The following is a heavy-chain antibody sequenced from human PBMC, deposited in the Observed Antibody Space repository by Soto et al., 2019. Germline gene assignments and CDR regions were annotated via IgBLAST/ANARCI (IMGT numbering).Heavy chain of an antibody. CDR3: AKDCGCGSGSYAL. Sequence: GGSLRLCCAASGVTVSSYAMTGVRQAPGKGLEWVSAISGSGGSTYYADSVKGRFTISRDNSKNTLYLQMNSLRAEDTAVYYCAKDCGCGSGSYALWGQGTLVTVHS. V-gene: IGHV3-23*01. D-gene: IGHD3-10*01. CDR2: ISGSGGST. J-gene: IGHJ4*02. CDR1: GVTVSSYA.